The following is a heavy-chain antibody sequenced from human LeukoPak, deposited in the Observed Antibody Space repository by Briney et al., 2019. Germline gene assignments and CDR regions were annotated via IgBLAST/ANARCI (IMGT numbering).Heavy chain of an antibody. Sequence: SETLSLTCAVYGGSFSGYYWSWIRQPPGKGLEWIGEINHSGSTNYNPSLKSRVTISVDTSKNQFSLKLSSVTAADTAVYYYARQKIFGSGATQEFDYWGQGTLVTVSS. V-gene: IGHV4-34*01. CDR3: ARQKIFGSGATQEFDY. CDR1: GGSFSGYY. CDR2: INHSGST. J-gene: IGHJ4*02. D-gene: IGHD3-10*01.